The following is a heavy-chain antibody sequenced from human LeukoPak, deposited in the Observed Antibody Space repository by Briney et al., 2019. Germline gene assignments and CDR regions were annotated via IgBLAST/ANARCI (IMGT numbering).Heavy chain of an antibody. Sequence: GGSLRLSCAASGLTFNDYYMSWIRQAPGKGPEWLSYINIGGTNTHYADSVKGRFTISRDNAKKSLYLEMNNLRAVDTAVYYCATDGAGFDTWGQGVLVTVSS. CDR2: INIGGTNT. CDR3: ATDGAGFDT. V-gene: IGHV3-11*01. CDR1: GLTFNDYY. J-gene: IGHJ5*02.